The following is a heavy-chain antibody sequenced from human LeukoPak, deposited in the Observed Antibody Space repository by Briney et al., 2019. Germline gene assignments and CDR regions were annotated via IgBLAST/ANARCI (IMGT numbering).Heavy chain of an antibody. V-gene: IGHV4-39*01. CDR2: IYYSGST. J-gene: IGHJ4*02. D-gene: IGHD4-17*01. CDR1: GGSISSSSYY. Sequence: PSETLSLTCTVSGGSISSSSYYWGWIRQPPGKGLEWIGSIYYSGSTYYNPSLKSRVTISVDTSKNQFSLKLSSVTAADTAVYYCARGETTVIDLDYWGQGTLVTVSS. CDR3: ARGETTVIDLDY.